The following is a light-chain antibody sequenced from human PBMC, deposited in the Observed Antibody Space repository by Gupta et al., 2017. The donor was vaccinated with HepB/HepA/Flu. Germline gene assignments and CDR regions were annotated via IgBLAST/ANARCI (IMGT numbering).Light chain of an antibody. CDR2: DVN. CDR1: SSDIGGYNY. J-gene: IGLJ2*01. CDR3: SSYTNSDPVV. Sequence: QSALTQPASVSGSPGQSISIPCTGTSSDIGGYNYVSWYQQHPGNAPKLMIYDVNNRPSGVSNRFSGSKSGNTASLTISGLQAEDEADYYCSSYTNSDPVVFGGGTKLTVL. V-gene: IGLV2-14*03.